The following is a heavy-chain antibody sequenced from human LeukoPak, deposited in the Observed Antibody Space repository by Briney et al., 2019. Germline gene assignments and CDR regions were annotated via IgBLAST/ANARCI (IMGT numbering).Heavy chain of an antibody. J-gene: IGHJ3*02. CDR3: ARNEYSSTPGAFDT. D-gene: IGHD6-6*01. CDR1: GSSFTSYW. V-gene: IGHV5-51*01. CDR2: IYPGDSDT. Sequence: GGSLQISCQGSGSSFTSYWIGWVRQVPGKGVEGMGIIYPGDSDTKNSPSFQGQVTLSARQSLSTSCLPSRGLKAPGTATVLCARNEYSSTPGAFDTWGQGTMVTVSS.